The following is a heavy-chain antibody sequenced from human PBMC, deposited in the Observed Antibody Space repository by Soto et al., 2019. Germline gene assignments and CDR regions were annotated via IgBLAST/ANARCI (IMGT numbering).Heavy chain of an antibody. CDR1: GGSISSGGYS. Sequence: TLSLTCAVSGGSISSGGYSWSWIRHPPGKGLEWIGYIYHSGSTYYNPSLKSRVTISVDRSKNQFSLKLSSVTAADTAVYYCARGFSYGSGSYELDYWGQGTLVTVSS. CDR3: ARGFSYGSGSYELDY. CDR2: IYHSGST. J-gene: IGHJ4*02. V-gene: IGHV4-30-2*01. D-gene: IGHD3-10*01.